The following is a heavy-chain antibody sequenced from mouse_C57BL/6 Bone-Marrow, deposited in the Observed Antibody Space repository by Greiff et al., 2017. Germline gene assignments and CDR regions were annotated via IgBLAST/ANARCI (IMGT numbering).Heavy chain of an antibody. CDR3: ARRQFYWSFDY. CDR2: IDPSDSYT. D-gene: IGHD6-1*01. J-gene: IGHJ2*01. Sequence: QVQLQQPGAELVRPGTSVKLSCKASGYTFTSYWMHWVKQRPGQGLEWIGMIDPSDSYTNYNQKFKGKATLTVDKSSSKAYMQLSSLNSEDSAVYYCARRQFYWSFDYWGQGTTLTVSS. V-gene: IGHV1-59*01. CDR1: GYTFTSYW.